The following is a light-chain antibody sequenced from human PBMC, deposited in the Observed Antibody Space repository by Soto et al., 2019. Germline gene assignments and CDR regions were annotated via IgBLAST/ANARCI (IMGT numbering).Light chain of an antibody. J-gene: IGLJ3*02. CDR1: NSDVGGYSY. Sequence: QSALTQPPSASGSPGQSVTISCTGTNSDVGGYSYVSWYQQHPGKAPKLMISEVTKRPSGVPDRFSGSKSDNTASLTLSGLQAEDEADYYCSSYSGSNNWVFGGGTKVTVL. CDR2: EVT. CDR3: SSYSGSNNWV. V-gene: IGLV2-8*01.